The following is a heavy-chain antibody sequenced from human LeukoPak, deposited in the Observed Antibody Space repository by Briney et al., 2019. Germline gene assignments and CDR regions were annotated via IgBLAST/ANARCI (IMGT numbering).Heavy chain of an antibody. Sequence: PGGSLRLSCAVSGFNFCGTGMSWVRQAPGKGLEWVAAIGGGGSDTKYTDSVMGRFTISRDISKNTLFLQMNSLRAEDTAVYYCAKAREDTFYYDSSGYYFATPLDYWGQGTLVTVSS. J-gene: IGHJ4*02. CDR3: AKAREDTFYYDSSGYYFATPLDY. V-gene: IGHV3-23*01. D-gene: IGHD3-22*01. CDR2: IGGGGSDT. CDR1: GFNFCGTG.